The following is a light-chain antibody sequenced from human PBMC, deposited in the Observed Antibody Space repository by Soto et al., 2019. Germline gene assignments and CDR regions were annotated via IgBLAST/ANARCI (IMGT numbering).Light chain of an antibody. V-gene: IGLV2-14*01. Sequence: QSVLTQPASVSRSPGQSITISCTGTSSDVGGYNYVSWYQQHPGKAPKFMIYDVSNRPSGVSNRFSGSKSGNTASLTISGLQAEDEADYYCSSYTTSNSRQIVFGTGTKVTGL. CDR2: DVS. CDR1: SSDVGGYNY. J-gene: IGLJ1*01. CDR3: SSYTTSNSRQIV.